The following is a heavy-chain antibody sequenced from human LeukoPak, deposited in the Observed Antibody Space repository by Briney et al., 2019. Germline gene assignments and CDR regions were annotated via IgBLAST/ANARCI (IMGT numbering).Heavy chain of an antibody. CDR1: GFTFSSYA. CDR2: ISSNGGST. V-gene: IGHV3-64*01. D-gene: IGHD4-11*01. Sequence: GWSLRLSCAASGFTFSSYAMHWVRQAPGKGLEYVSAISSNGGSTYYANPVKGRFTISRDNSKNTLYLQMGSLRAEDMAVYYCARDPLYDYPTSPDWFDPWGQGTLVTVSS. CDR3: ARDPLYDYPTSPDWFDP. J-gene: IGHJ5*02.